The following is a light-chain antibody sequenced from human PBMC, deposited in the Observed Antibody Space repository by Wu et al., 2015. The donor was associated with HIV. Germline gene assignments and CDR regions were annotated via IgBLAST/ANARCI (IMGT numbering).Light chain of an antibody. J-gene: IGKJ1*01. Sequence: EIVLTQSPGTLSLSPGERVTLSCRASQSVSNSYLAWYQQKPGQAPRLLIYGASSRATGIPDRFSGSGSGTDFTLTISRLEPEDFAVYYCHQSGSSPRTFGQGTKVEIK. V-gene: IGKV3-20*01. CDR1: QSVSNSY. CDR2: GAS. CDR3: HQSGSSPRT.